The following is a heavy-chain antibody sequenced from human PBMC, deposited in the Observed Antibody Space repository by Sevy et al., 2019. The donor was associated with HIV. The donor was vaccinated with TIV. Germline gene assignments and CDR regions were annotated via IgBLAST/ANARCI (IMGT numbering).Heavy chain of an antibody. V-gene: IGHV1-18*01. CDR3: AREFRYYYDSSGYYTFDY. CDR1: GYTFTSYG. D-gene: IGHD3-22*01. CDR2: ISAYNGNT. J-gene: IGHJ4*02. Sequence: ASVKVSCKASGYTFTSYGISWVRQAPGQGLEWMGWISAYNGNTNYAQKLQGRVTMTTDTSTSTAYMELRSLRSDGTAVYYCAREFRYYYDSSGYYTFDYWGQGTLVTVSS.